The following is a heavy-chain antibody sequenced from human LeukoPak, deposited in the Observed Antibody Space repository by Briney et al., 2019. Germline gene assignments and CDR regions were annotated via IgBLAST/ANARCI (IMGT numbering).Heavy chain of an antibody. CDR2: IYYSGST. CDR1: GFTFSSYSMN. Sequence: PGGSLRLSCAASGFTFSSYSMNWVRQAPGKGLEWIGSIYYSGSTYYNPSLKSRVTISVDTSKNQFSLKLSSVTAADTAVYYCARHAYYDFWSGYYTSDYFDYWGQGTLVTVSS. V-gene: IGHV4-39*01. D-gene: IGHD3-3*01. J-gene: IGHJ4*02. CDR3: ARHAYYDFWSGYYTSDYFDY.